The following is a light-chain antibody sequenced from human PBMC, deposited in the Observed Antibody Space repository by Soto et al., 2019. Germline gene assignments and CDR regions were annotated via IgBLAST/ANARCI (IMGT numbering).Light chain of an antibody. V-gene: IGLV1-40*01. Sequence: QSVLTQPPSVSGAPGQRVTISCTGSSSNIGAGSDVHWYQQLPGTVPKLLIFANINRPSGVPDRFSASKSGTSASLAITGLQADDDADYDCQSYDYSLSGYVFGTGTKQTVL. CDR1: SSNIGAGSD. CDR2: ANI. CDR3: QSYDYSLSGYV. J-gene: IGLJ1*01.